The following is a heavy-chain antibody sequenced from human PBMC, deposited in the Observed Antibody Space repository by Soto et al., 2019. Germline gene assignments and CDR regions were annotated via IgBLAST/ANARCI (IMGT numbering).Heavy chain of an antibody. CDR3: ARDTSNYFDY. V-gene: IGHV1-18*01. D-gene: IGHD2-2*01. Sequence: ASVKVCCKASGYTFNSYGSSWVRQAPGQGLEWMGWISAYNGNTNYAQKLQGRVTMTTDTSTSTAYMELRSLRSDDTAVYYCARDTSNYFDYWGQGTLVTVSS. CDR2: ISAYNGNT. J-gene: IGHJ4*02. CDR1: GYTFNSYG.